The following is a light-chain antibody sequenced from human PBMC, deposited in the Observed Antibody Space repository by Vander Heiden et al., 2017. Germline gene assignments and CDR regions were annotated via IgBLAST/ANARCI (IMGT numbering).Light chain of an antibody. Sequence: SYELTQPPSVSVSPGQTASITCSGAKLWANYAGWYQQKPGQSPLLVIYQDSKRPSGIPERFSGSNSGNTATLTISGTQAMDEADYYCQAWDSSTYVVFGGGTKLTVL. V-gene: IGLV3-1*01. J-gene: IGLJ2*01. CDR1: KLWANY. CDR3: QAWDSSTYVV. CDR2: QDS.